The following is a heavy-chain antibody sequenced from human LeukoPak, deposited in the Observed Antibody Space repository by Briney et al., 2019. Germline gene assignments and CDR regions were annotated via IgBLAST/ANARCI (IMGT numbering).Heavy chain of an antibody. J-gene: IGHJ5*02. Sequence: GGSLRLSCAASGFTFDDYGMSWVRQAPGKGLEWVSGINWNGGSTGYADSVKGRYTISRGNAKNSLYLQMNSLRAEDTALYYCARGCYGDYERNWFDPWGQGTLVTVSS. CDR2: INWNGGST. CDR3: ARGCYGDYERNWFDP. CDR1: GFTFDDYG. D-gene: IGHD4-17*01. V-gene: IGHV3-20*04.